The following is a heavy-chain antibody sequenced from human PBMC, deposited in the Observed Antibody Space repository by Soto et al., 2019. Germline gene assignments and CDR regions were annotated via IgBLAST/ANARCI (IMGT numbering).Heavy chain of an antibody. D-gene: IGHD6-19*01. CDR1: GFTFSSYA. Sequence: PGGSLRLSCAASGFTFSSYAMSWVRQAPGKGLEWVSAISGSGGSTYYADSVKGRFTISRDNSKNTLYLQMNSLRAEDTAVYYCANSYSSGWYDYYYYGMDVWGQGTTVTVSS. CDR3: ANSYSSGWYDYYYYGMDV. CDR2: ISGSGGST. V-gene: IGHV3-23*01. J-gene: IGHJ6*02.